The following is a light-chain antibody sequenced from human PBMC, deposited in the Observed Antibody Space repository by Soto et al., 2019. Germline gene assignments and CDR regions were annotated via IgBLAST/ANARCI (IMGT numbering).Light chain of an antibody. CDR3: QQYNSMLS. J-gene: IGKJ4*01. Sequence: DIQMTQSPSSLSASEGDRVTITCQSSHDVSRNLNWFQQKPGEAPQLLIYDASNLERGVPSRFSGSGSWTDFTLTISSLQPEDVATYYFQQYNSMLSFGGGTEVEIK. CDR2: DAS. CDR1: HDVSRN. V-gene: IGKV1-33*01.